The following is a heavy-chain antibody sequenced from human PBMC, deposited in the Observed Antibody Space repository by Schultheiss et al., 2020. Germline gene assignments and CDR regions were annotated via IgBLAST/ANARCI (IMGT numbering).Heavy chain of an antibody. J-gene: IGHJ3*02. V-gene: IGHV3-15*01. CDR3: AKDDGDIVATNDAFDI. Sequence: GGSLRLSCAASGFTFSDYYMNWIRQAPGKGLEWVGRIKSKVDGGTTDYAAPVNDRFTISRDDSKNTLYLQMNSLRAEDTAVYYCAKDDGDIVATNDAFDIWGQGTMVTVSS. CDR1: GFTFSDYY. D-gene: IGHD5-12*01. CDR2: IKSKVDGGTT.